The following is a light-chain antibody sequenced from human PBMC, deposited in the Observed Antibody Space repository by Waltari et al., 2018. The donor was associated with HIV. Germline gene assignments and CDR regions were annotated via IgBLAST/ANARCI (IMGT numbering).Light chain of an antibody. Sequence: QSVLTQPPSASGTPGQRVTISCSGSSSNIGSNTVNWSQYLPGTATNLIIDHKKQRHSGGPDRFSGSKAGTSASLAISGLQSEDEADYYCAAWDDSLNGQGVFGGGTKLTVL. V-gene: IGLV1-44*01. CDR3: AAWDDSLNGQGV. J-gene: IGLJ2*01. CDR1: SSNIGSNT. CDR2: HKK.